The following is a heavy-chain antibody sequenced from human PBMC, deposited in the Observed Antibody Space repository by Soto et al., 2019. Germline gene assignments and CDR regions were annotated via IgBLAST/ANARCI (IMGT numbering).Heavy chain of an antibody. V-gene: IGHV3-11*01. J-gene: IGHJ6*02. Sequence: LRLSCAASGFTFSDYYMSWIRQAPGKGLEWVSYISSSGSTIYYADSVKGRFTISRDNAKNSLYLQMNSLRAEDTAVYYCARASYGDRPYYYYYGMDVWGQGTTVTVSS. D-gene: IGHD4-17*01. CDR2: ISSSGSTI. CDR3: ARASYGDRPYYYYYGMDV. CDR1: GFTFSDYY.